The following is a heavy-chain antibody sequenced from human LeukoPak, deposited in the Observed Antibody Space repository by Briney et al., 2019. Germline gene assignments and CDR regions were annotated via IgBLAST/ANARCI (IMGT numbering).Heavy chain of an antibody. D-gene: IGHD2-21*01. V-gene: IGHV3-11*04. CDR2: ISSSGTTI. CDR1: GFTVSSNY. J-gene: IGHJ4*02. CDR3: ARGSIPPDY. Sequence: GGSPRLSCAASGFTVSSNYMSWVRQAPGKGLDWVAFISSSGTTIYYTDSVKGRFIISRDNSKNSLYLQMNSLRAEDTALYYCARGSIPPDYWGQGTLVTVSS.